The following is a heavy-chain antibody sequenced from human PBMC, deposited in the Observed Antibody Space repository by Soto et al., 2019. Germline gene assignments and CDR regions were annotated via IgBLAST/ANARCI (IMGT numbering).Heavy chain of an antibody. D-gene: IGHD2-15*01. Sequence: ASVKVSCKASGYTFTSAAMHWLRQAAGQRPEWMGWINAGNGSTKYSQKFQGRVTITRDISASTVYMEMSSLRSEDTAVYFCAREGSWAATLNYWGQGTLVTVSS. J-gene: IGHJ4*02. CDR1: GYTFTSAA. CDR2: INAGNGST. V-gene: IGHV1-3*01. CDR3: AREGSWAATLNY.